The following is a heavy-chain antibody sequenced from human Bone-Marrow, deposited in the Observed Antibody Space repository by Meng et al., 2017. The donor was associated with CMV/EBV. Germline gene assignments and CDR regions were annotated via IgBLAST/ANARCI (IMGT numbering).Heavy chain of an antibody. CDR1: GFTFSSYA. Sequence: GESLKISCAASGFTFSSYAMHWVRQAPGKGLEWVAVISYDGSNKYYADSVKGRFTISRDNSKNTLYLQMNSLRAEDTAVYYCGGGVSNSGYWGQGTLVTVSS. J-gene: IGHJ4*02. D-gene: IGHD2-8*02. CDR3: GGGVSNSGY. V-gene: IGHV3-30-3*01. CDR2: ISYDGSNK.